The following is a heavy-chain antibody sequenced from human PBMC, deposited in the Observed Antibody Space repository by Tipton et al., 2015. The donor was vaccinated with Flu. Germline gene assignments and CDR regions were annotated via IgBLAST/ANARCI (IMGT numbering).Heavy chain of an antibody. J-gene: IGHJ5*02. CDR3: ARERTYYYGSGSYTNWFDP. CDR2: IYYSGST. Sequence: TLSLTCTVSGGSISSYYWSWIRQPPGKGLEWIGYIYYSGSTNYNPSLKSRVTISVDTSKNQFSLKLSSVTVADTAVYYCARERTYYYGSGSYTNWFDPWGQGTLVTVSS. V-gene: IGHV4-59*01. D-gene: IGHD3-10*01. CDR1: GGSISSYY.